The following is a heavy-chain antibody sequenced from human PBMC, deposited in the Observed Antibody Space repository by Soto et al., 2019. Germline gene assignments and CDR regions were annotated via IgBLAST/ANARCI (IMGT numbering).Heavy chain of an antibody. CDR1: GGSIISYY. CDR2: IYYSGST. Sequence: LEILSLTSTVSGGSIISYYWSWIRQPPGKGLEWIGYIYYSGSTNYNPSLKSRVTISVDRSKNQFSLKLSSVTAADTAVYYCARGYMVRGVIGFDYWGQGTLVTVSS. J-gene: IGHJ4*02. V-gene: IGHV4-59*12. CDR3: ARGYMVRGVIGFDY. D-gene: IGHD3-10*01.